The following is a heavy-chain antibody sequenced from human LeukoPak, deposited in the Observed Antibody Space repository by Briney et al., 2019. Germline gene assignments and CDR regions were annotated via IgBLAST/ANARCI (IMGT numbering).Heavy chain of an antibody. CDR3: ARASTSSWPDRLGH. CDR2: VDHYGST. Sequence: PSETLSLTCAVYGESLSGGYWSWIRQPPGKGLEWIGEVDHYGSTNNNPSLKSRVTISVDTSKNQFSLRLDSVTAADTAVYYCARASTSSWPDRLGHWGQGTLVTVSS. CDR1: GESLSGGY. D-gene: IGHD2-2*01. V-gene: IGHV4-34*01. J-gene: IGHJ4*02.